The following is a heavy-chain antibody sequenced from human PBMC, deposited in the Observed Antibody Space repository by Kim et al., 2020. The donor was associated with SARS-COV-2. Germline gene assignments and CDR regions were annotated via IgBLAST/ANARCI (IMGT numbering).Heavy chain of an antibody. CDR3: AREFGYDILTGYYQVYDY. Sequence: ASVKVSCKASGYTFTSYGISWVRQAPGQGLEWMGWISAYNGNTNYAQKLQGRVTMTTDTSTSTAYMELRSLRSDDTAVYYCAREFGYDILTGYYQVYDYWGQGTLVTVSS. J-gene: IGHJ4*02. D-gene: IGHD3-9*01. CDR2: ISAYNGNT. CDR1: GYTFTSYG. V-gene: IGHV1-18*01.